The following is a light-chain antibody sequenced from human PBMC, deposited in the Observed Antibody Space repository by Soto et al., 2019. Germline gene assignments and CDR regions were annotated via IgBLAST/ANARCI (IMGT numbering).Light chain of an antibody. V-gene: IGKV3-11*01. Sequence: EIEMTQSPATLSLAPGERVTLSCRASESVSTNLAWYQQRAGQAPRLLIYDASNRATDIPARFSGSGSGTDFTLTISSLEPEDFAVYYCQQRSNWPLTFGQGTRLEIK. CDR3: QQRSNWPLT. J-gene: IGKJ5*01. CDR1: ESVSTN. CDR2: DAS.